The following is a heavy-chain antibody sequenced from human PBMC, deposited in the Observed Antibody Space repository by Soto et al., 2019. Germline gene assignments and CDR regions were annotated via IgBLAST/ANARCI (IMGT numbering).Heavy chain of an antibody. D-gene: IGHD3-3*01. V-gene: IGHV3-23*01. J-gene: IGHJ4*02. CDR2: ISGSGSAT. CDR1: GFTFPSYA. Sequence: GGSLRLSCAASGFTFPSYAMSWVRQAPGKGLEWVSGISGSGSATYYADSVKGRFTISRDKSKNTVYLQMDSLRADDTAVYYCAKEGGFWSAYHFEYWGQGTLVTVSS. CDR3: AKEGGFWSAYHFEY.